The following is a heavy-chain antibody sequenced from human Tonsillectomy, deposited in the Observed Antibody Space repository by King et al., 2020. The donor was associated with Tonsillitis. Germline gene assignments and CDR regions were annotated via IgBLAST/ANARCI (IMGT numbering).Heavy chain of an antibody. D-gene: IGHD2-15*01. J-gene: IGHJ5*02. CDR3: AGVKGRGLLVEGWFDP. CDR1: GGTFSSYA. V-gene: IGHV1-69*12. Sequence: QLVQSGAEVKKPGSSVKVSCKASGGTFSSYAISWVRQAPGQGLEWMGGIIPIFGTANYAQKFQGRVTITADESTSTAYMELSSLRSEDTAVYYCAGVKGRGLLVEGWFDPWGQGTLVTVSS. CDR2: IIPIFGTA.